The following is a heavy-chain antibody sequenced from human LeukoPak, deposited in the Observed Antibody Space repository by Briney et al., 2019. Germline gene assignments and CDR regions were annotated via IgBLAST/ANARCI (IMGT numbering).Heavy chain of an antibody. V-gene: IGHV1-46*01. CDR3: ARDRPHSGGVGATVMDY. D-gene: IGHD1-26*01. Sequence: ASVKVSCKASGYTFTSYYMHWVRQAPGQGLEWMGIINPSGGSTSYAQKFQGRVTVTRDTSTSTVYMELSSLRSEDTAVYYCARDRPHSGGVGATVMDYWGQGTLVTVSS. CDR2: INPSGGST. CDR1: GYTFTSYY. J-gene: IGHJ4*02.